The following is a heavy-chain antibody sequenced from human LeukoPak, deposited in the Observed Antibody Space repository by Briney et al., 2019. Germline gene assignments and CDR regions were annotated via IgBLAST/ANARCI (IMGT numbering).Heavy chain of an antibody. V-gene: IGHV3-23*01. CDR2: ISDTGSRT. D-gene: IGHD6-25*01. CDR3: AKYVKADSSDFD. Sequence: GGSLRLPCRASGFTFSNYGMTWVRQAPGKGLEWVSAISDTGSRTYYADSVKGRVTISRDNSKNTLFLQIKSLRVEDTAVYYCAKYVKADSSDFDWGQGTLVTVSS. CDR1: GFTFSNYG. J-gene: IGHJ4*02.